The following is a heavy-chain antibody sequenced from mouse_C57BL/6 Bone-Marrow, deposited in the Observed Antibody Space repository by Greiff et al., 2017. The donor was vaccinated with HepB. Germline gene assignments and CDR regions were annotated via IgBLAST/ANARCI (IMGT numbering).Heavy chain of an antibody. CDR3: ARGGYGSSYDWYFDV. J-gene: IGHJ1*03. V-gene: IGHV1-63*01. CDR1: GYTFTNYW. CDR2: IYPGGGYT. Sequence: VMLVESGAELVRPGTSVKMSCKASGYTFTNYWIGWAKQRPGHGLEWIGDIYPGGGYTNYNEKFKGKATLTADKSSSTAYMQFSSLTSEDSAIYYCARGGYGSSYDWYFDVWGTGTTVTVSS. D-gene: IGHD1-1*01.